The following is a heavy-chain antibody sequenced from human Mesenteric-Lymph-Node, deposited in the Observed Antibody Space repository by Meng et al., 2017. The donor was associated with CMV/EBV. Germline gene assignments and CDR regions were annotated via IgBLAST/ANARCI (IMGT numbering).Heavy chain of an antibody. V-gene: IGHV3-30*02. CDR1: GFTFSRSG. CDR3: AKDTLLMGASGTYDY. J-gene: IGHJ4*02. CDR2: IRYDGNNK. Sequence: GGSLRLSCAASGFTFSRSGMHWIRQAAGQGLEWVAYIRYDGNNKYFADSVRGRFTISRDNSKDTLYLQMNSLRAEDTAVYYCAKDTLLMGASGTYDYWGQGTLVTVSS. D-gene: IGHD1-26*01.